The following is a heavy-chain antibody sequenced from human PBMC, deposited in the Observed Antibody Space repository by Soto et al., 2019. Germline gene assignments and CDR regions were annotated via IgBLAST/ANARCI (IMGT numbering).Heavy chain of an antibody. D-gene: IGHD3-10*01. CDR2: IFHSGST. Sequence: SETLSLTCTVSGGSINSGDYYWTWVRQPPGKGLEWVGNIFHSGSTYYTPSLQSRVTISLDTSKNHFSLKLSSVTPADTAVYYCARDRYYGSGTYYNFYSGMDVWGQGTTVTVS. V-gene: IGHV4-30-4*01. J-gene: IGHJ6*01. CDR1: GGSINSGDYY. CDR3: ARDRYYGSGTYYNFYSGMDV.